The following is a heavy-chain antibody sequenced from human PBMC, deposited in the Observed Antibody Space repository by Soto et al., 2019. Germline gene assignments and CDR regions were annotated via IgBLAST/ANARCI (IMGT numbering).Heavy chain of an antibody. Sequence: QVQLQESGPGLVKPSDTLSLTCAVSGYSXSXSXXXXXXXXPXXKGLEWIGYIYYSGTTYYNPSLKSXXXXXXXXXXXXXXXXXXXXXXXXXXXYYXXXXXXXGPIDYWGQGTLVTVSS. V-gene: IGHV4-28*01. CDR2: IYYSGTT. CDR1: GYSXSXSXX. J-gene: IGHJ4*02. CDR3: XXXXXXGPIDY. D-gene: IGHD3-10*01.